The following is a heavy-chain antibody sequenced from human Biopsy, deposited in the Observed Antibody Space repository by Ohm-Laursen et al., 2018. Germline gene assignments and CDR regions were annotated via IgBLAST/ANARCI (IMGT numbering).Heavy chain of an antibody. Sequence: GTLSLTCTVSGDSVSNNFWTWIRQPPGKTLEWIAYKFYRGTTTYNPSLKGRVIVSVDPPKSQFSLKLPSVTASDTAIYYCARLTRRGNIIFFDYWGQGTLVAVSS. CDR3: ARLTRRGNIIFFDY. CDR2: KFYRGTT. CDR1: GDSVSNNF. J-gene: IGHJ4*02. D-gene: IGHD1-26*01. V-gene: IGHV4-59*08.